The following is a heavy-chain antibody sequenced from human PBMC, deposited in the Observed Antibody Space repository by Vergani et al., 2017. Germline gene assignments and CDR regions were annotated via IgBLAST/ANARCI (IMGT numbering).Heavy chain of an antibody. Sequence: QVQLVQSGAEVKKPGASVKVSCKASGYTFTSYAMHWVRQAPGQRLEWMGWINAGNGNTKYSQKFQGRVTITRDTSASTAYMELSSLRSEDTAVYYCAREGLTYSSSSSHYYYYGMDVWGQGTTVTVSS. CDR3: AREGLTYSSSSSHYYYYGMDV. J-gene: IGHJ6*02. V-gene: IGHV1-3*01. CDR1: GYTFTSYA. D-gene: IGHD6-13*01. CDR2: INAGNGNT.